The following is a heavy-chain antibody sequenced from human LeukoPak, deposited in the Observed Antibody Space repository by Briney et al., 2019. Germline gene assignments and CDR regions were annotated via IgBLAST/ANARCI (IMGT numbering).Heavy chain of an antibody. J-gene: IGHJ4*02. CDR2: TWYDGSNK. CDR1: GFTFSRYG. V-gene: IGHV3-33*01. CDR3: ARDLDPYSPHSTPAPYYFDY. Sequence: PGGSLRLSCAASGFTFSRYGMHWVRQAPGKGLESVAVTWYDGSNKYYADSVKGRFTISRDNAKNSLYLQMNSLRAEDTAVYYCARDLDPYSPHSTPAPYYFDYWGQGTLVTVSS. D-gene: IGHD6-6*01.